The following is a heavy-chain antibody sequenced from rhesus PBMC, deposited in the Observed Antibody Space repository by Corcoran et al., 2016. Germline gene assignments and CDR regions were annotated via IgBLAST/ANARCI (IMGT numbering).Heavy chain of an antibody. V-gene: IGHV4-127*01. CDR3: AREGGSPNFDY. J-gene: IGHJ4*01. CDR2: IYGGSDST. D-gene: IGHD6-25*01. Sequence: QVQLQESGPGLVKPSETLSLTCAVSGYSISSGYGWGWIRQPPGKGLEWIGQIYGGSDSTYYNPSLKSRVTVSKDTSKNQFSLKLSSVTAADTAVYYCAREGGSPNFDYWGQGVLVTVSS. CDR1: GYSISSGYG.